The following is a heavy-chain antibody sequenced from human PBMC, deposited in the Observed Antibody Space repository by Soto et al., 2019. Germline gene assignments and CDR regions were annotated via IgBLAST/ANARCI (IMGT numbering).Heavy chain of an antibody. J-gene: IGHJ5*02. Sequence: SETLSLTCAVYGESFNAYYWSWIRQPPGKGLEWIGEINHSGSTNYNPSLKSRVTISVDTSKNHISLNLTSVTAADTAVYYCAREVVGATNCFDTWGQGTPVTVSS. D-gene: IGHD2-15*01. CDR1: GESFNAYY. CDR2: INHSGST. V-gene: IGHV4-34*01. CDR3: AREVVGATNCFDT.